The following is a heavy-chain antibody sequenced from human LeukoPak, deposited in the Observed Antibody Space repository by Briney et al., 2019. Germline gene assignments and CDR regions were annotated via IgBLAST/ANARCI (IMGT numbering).Heavy chain of an antibody. D-gene: IGHD3-9*01. Sequence: PGGSLRLSCAASGFTFDDYGMSWVRQAPGKGLERVSGINWNGGSTGYADSVKGRFTISRDNAKNSLYLQMNSLRAEDTALYYCARVGDINYFSYYIYLWGKGTTVPVSS. CDR3: ARVGDINYFSYYIYL. V-gene: IGHV3-20*04. CDR1: GFTFDDYG. CDR2: INWNGGST. J-gene: IGHJ6*03.